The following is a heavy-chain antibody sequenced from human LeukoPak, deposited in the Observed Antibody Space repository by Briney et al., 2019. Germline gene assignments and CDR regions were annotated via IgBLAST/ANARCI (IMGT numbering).Heavy chain of an antibody. Sequence: ASVKVSCKASGYTFTSYYMHWVRQAPGQGLEWMGIINPSGGSTSYAQKFQGRVTMTRDTSTSTVYMELSSLRSEDTAVYYRARDYKQWLVDPWGQGTLVTVSS. CDR1: GYTFTSYY. CDR3: ARDYKQWLVDP. J-gene: IGHJ5*02. CDR2: INPSGGST. V-gene: IGHV1-46*01. D-gene: IGHD6-19*01.